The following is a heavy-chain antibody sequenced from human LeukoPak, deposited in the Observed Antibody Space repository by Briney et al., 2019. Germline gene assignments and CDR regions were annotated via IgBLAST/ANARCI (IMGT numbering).Heavy chain of an antibody. CDR1: GGSIRSSDYY. Sequence: SETLSLTCTVSGGSIRSSDYYWGWIRQPPGKGLEWIGSIYYSGNTDYNPSLKSRVTISVDTSKNQFSLKLSSVTAADTALYYCARISAAAVEPWGKGTTVTISS. J-gene: IGHJ6*04. D-gene: IGHD6-13*01. CDR3: ARISAAAVEP. V-gene: IGHV4-39*07. CDR2: IYYSGNT.